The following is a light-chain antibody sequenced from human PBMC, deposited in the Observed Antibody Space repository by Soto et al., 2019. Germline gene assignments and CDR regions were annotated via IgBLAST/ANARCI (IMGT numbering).Light chain of an antibody. Sequence: IVLTQSPGTLSLSPGERATLSCRVSQSVSSYLAWYQQKRGQAPRLLIYDAYNRATGIPARFSGSGSGTDFTLTISSLEPEDFAVYYCQHRANWPLTFGGGTKVDI. J-gene: IGKJ4*01. V-gene: IGKV3-11*01. CDR3: QHRANWPLT. CDR2: DAY. CDR1: QSVSSY.